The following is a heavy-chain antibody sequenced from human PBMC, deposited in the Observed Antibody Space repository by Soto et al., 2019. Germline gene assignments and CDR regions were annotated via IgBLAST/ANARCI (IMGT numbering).Heavy chain of an antibody. V-gene: IGHV4-61*01. CDR3: AGGRGHVTNWFDP. Sequence: QVQLQESGPGLVKPSETLSLTCTVSGGSVSSPTYYWSWIRQPPGKGLEWIGYMYYSGSTKYNPSLKSRVTISLDTAKNQFSLKLSYVTGADTAVYYCAGGRGHVTNWFDPWGQGTLVTVSS. CDR2: MYYSGST. D-gene: IGHD2-21*02. J-gene: IGHJ5*02. CDR1: GGSVSSPTYY.